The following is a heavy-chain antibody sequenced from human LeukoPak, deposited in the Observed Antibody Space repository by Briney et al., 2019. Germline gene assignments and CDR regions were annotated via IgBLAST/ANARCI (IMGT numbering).Heavy chain of an antibody. D-gene: IGHD2-8*01. CDR2: ISSSSSTI. V-gene: IGHV3-48*01. Sequence: GGSLRLSCAASRFTFSSYSMNWVRQAPGKGLEWVSYISSSSSTIYCADSVKGRFTISRDNAKNSLYLQMNSLRAEDTAVYYCASPGGVLDYWGQGTLVTVSS. CDR1: RFTFSSYS. CDR3: ASPGGVLDY. J-gene: IGHJ4*02.